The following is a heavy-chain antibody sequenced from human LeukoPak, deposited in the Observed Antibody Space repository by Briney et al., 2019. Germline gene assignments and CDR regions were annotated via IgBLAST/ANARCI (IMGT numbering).Heavy chain of an antibody. CDR2: IYTSGST. CDR1: GASINSGSYY. J-gene: IGHJ3*02. D-gene: IGHD6-25*01. V-gene: IGHV4-61*02. CDR3: ARFSASAFDI. Sequence: SETLSLTCTVSGASINSGSYYWSWIRQPAWMGLEWIGRIYTSGSTNYNPSLKSRVTISVDTSKNQFSLKLSSVTAADTAVYYCARFSASAFDIWGQETMVTVSS.